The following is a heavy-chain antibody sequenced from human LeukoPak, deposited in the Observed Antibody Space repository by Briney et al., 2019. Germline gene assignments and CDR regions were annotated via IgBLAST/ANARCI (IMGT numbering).Heavy chain of an antibody. V-gene: IGHV4-59*01. D-gene: IGHD1-1*01. Sequence: PSETLSLTCIVSGVSISNFYWSWIRQPPGKGLEWIGYIYHNGRARYRPSLESRVTMSLDTSKNQFSLKVKSLTAADTAVYYCARELEIDAFDIWGQGTMVTVSS. CDR2: IYHNGRA. CDR1: GVSISNFY. CDR3: ARELEIDAFDI. J-gene: IGHJ3*02.